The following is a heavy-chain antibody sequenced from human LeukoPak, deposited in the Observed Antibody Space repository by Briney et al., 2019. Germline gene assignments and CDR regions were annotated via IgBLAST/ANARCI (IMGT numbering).Heavy chain of an antibody. V-gene: IGHV4-39*07. CDR2: IYYGGST. CDR3: ARDPIYYDSSGYYHDYFDY. J-gene: IGHJ4*02. D-gene: IGHD3-22*01. CDR1: GGSISSSSYF. Sequence: SETLSLTCTVSGGSISSSSYFWDWIRQPPGKGLEWIRSIYYGGSTYYNPSFKSRVTISVDTSKSQFSLKLSSVTAADTAVYYCARDPIYYDSSGYYHDYFDYWGQGTLVTVSS.